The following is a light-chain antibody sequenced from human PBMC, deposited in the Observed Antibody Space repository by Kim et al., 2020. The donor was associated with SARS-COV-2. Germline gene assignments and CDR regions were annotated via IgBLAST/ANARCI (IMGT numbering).Light chain of an antibody. J-gene: IGLJ1*01. CDR3: SSYTSSNTYV. CDR1: SSDVGGYNS. Sequence: QSALTQPASVSGSPGQSITISCTGTSSDVGGYNSVSWYQQHPGKAPKLMIHDVRNRPSGVSDRFSGSQSGNTAFLTISELQAADEADYYCSSYTSSNTYVFGTGTKVTVL. CDR2: DVR. V-gene: IGLV2-14*03.